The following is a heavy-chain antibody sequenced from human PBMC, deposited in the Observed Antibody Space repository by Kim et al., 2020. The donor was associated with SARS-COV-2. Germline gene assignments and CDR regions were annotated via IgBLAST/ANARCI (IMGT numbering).Heavy chain of an antibody. D-gene: IGHD4-17*01. J-gene: IGHJ5*01. CDR2: IKQDGSEK. CDR1: GFTFSSYW. Sequence: GGSLRLSCAASGFTFSSYWMSWVRQAPGKGLEWVANIKQDGSEKYYVDSVKGRFTISRDNAKNSLYLQMNSLRAEDTAVYYCARQGGGYGDYEFLGYDSWGQGTLVTVSS. V-gene: IGHV3-7*01. CDR3: ARQGGGYGDYEFLGYDS.